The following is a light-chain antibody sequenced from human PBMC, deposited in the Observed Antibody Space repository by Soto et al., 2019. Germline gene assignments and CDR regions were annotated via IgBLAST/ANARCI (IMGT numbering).Light chain of an antibody. J-gene: IGKJ3*01. Sequence: PGERATLSCRASQSLTTYLAWYQQKPGQAPRLLIYDASHRATGIPARFSGSGSGTDFTLTISSLEPEDFAVYYCQQRSNWPGTFGPGTKVDIK. CDR3: QQRSNWPGT. CDR2: DAS. CDR1: QSLTTY. V-gene: IGKV3-11*01.